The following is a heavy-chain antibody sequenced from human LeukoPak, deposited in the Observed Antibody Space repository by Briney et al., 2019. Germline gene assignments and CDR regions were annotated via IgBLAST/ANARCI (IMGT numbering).Heavy chain of an antibody. CDR2: IYHSGST. V-gene: IGHV4-34*01. Sequence: SETLSLTCAAYVGSFSGYHWNWIRQPPGKGPEWIGEIYHSGSTNYNPSLKSRVTMSVDKSKNQFSLKLSSVTAADTAVYYCARVSGISGSDDYWGQGTLVTASS. CDR1: VGSFSGYH. D-gene: IGHD5-12*01. CDR3: ARVSGISGSDDY. J-gene: IGHJ4*02.